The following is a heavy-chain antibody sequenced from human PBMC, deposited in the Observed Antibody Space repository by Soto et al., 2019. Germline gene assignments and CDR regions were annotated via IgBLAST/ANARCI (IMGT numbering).Heavy chain of an antibody. CDR3: ARDGGALRFSFDP. CDR2: INPSGGST. CDR1: GYTFTSYY. D-gene: IGHD3-3*01. V-gene: IGHV1-46*03. J-gene: IGHJ5*02. Sequence: SVKVSCKASGYTFTSYYMHWVRQAPGQGLEWMGIINPSGGSTSYAQKFQGRVTMTRDTSTSTVYMELSSLRSEDTAVYYCARDGGALRFSFDPWGQGTLVTVSS.